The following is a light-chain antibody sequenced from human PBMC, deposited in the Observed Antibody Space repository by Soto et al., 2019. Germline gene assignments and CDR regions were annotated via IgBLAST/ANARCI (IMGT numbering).Light chain of an antibody. J-gene: IGLJ2*01. CDR3: SSYTSRSTVI. Sequence: QSALTQPASVSGSPGQSITIPCTGTSSDVRDYNYVSWYQRHPGKAPKVLIYEVTNRPSGISNRFSGSKSGNTASLTISGLQAEDEADYYCSSYTSRSTVIFGGGTKLTVL. CDR2: EVT. CDR1: SSDVRDYNY. V-gene: IGLV2-14*01.